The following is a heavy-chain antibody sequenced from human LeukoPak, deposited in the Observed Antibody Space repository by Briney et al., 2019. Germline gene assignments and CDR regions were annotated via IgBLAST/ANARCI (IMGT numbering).Heavy chain of an antibody. J-gene: IGHJ4*02. CDR3: ARDRGQQLVPVY. CDR2: ISSSSSYI. V-gene: IGHV3-21*01. Sequence: GRSLRLSCAASGFTFSSYSMNWVRQAPGKGLEWVSSISSSSSYIYYADSVKGRFTISRDNAKNSLYLQMNSLRAEDTAVYYCARDRGQQLVPVYWGQGTLVTVSS. CDR1: GFTFSSYS. D-gene: IGHD6-13*01.